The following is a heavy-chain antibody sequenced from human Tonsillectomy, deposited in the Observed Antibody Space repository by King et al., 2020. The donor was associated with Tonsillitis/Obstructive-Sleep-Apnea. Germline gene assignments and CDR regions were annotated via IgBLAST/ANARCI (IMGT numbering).Heavy chain of an antibody. CDR2: ISGDGGST. CDR1: GFTFDDYA. Sequence: VQLVESGGGVVQPGGSLRLSCAASGFTFDDYAMHWVRQDPGKGLEWVSLISGDGGSTYYADSVKGRFTISRDNSKNSLYLQMNSLRTEDTALYYCAKGYCSSTSCYNGGLDYWGQGTLVTVSS. CDR3: AKGYCSSTSCYNGGLDY. D-gene: IGHD2-2*02. J-gene: IGHJ4*02. V-gene: IGHV3-43*02.